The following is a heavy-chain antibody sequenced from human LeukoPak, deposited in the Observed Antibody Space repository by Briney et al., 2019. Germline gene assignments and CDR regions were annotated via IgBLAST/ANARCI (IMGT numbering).Heavy chain of an antibody. J-gene: IGHJ4*02. CDR2: ISGSGGST. D-gene: IGHD3-22*01. Sequence: GGSLRLSCAASGFTFSSYGMSWVRQAPGKGLEWVSAISGSGGSTYYADSVKGRFTISRGNSKNTLYLQMNSLRAEDTAVYYCAKDLGYYDSSGDYWGQGTLVTVSS. CDR1: GFTFSSYG. V-gene: IGHV3-23*01. CDR3: AKDLGYYDSSGDY.